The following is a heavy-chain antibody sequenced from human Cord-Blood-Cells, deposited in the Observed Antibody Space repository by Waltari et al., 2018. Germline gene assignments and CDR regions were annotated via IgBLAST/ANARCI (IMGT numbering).Heavy chain of an antibody. CDR3: ARTSQQWLVRGYYFDY. V-gene: IGHV3-53*01. CDR2: NYSVGST. J-gene: IGHJ4*02. D-gene: IGHD6-19*01. CDR1: GFTVSSNY. Sequence: EVQLVESGGGLIQPGGSLRLSCAASGFTVSSNYMSWVRQAPGKGLVWVPVNYSVGSTYYADSVKGRFTISRDNSKNTLYLQTNSLRAEDTAVYYCARTSQQWLVRGYYFDYWGQGTLVTVSS.